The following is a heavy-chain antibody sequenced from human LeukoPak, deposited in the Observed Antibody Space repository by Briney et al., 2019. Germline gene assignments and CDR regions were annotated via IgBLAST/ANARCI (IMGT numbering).Heavy chain of an antibody. D-gene: IGHD6-13*01. J-gene: IGHJ4*02. Sequence: GSLRLSCAASGFTFSSYSMNWVRQAPGKGLEWVSSISSSSSYIYYADSVKGRFTISRDNAKNSLYLQMNSLRAEDTAVYYCASRMAAAGGGLSRTFDYWGQGTLVTVSS. V-gene: IGHV3-21*01. CDR2: ISSSSSYI. CDR3: ASRMAAAGGGLSRTFDY. CDR1: GFTFSSYS.